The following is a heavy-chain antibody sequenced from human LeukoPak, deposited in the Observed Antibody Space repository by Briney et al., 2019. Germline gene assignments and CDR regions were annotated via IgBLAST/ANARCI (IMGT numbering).Heavy chain of an antibody. D-gene: IGHD3-22*01. CDR2: IVSNGDST. J-gene: IGHJ6*02. CDR1: GFTFSRYG. CDR3: VNPGWYYDSSGYSYYYGMDV. Sequence: GGSLRLSCSASGFTFSRYGMHWVRQAPWKGLEYVSAIVSNGDSTYYADSVKGRFTISRDNTKNTLYLQMSSLRPDDTAVYYCVNPGWYYDSSGYSYYYGMDVWGQGTTVTVSS. V-gene: IGHV3-64D*09.